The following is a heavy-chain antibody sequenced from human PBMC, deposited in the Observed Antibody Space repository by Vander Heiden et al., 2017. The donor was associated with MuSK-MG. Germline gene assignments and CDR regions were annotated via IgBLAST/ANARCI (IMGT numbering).Heavy chain of an antibody. Sequence: EVQLVESGGGSVQPGRSLRLSCAASVFTFDDYAIHCVRQAPGKGLEWVSGSSWNSGSIGYADSVKGRFTSTRDNAKNSLYLQMNSLRAEDTALYYCAKAKGLYSSSSGDAFDIWGQGTMVTVSS. CDR2: SSWNSGSI. CDR3: AKAKGLYSSSSGDAFDI. V-gene: IGHV3-9*01. J-gene: IGHJ3*02. D-gene: IGHD6-13*01. CDR1: VFTFDDYA.